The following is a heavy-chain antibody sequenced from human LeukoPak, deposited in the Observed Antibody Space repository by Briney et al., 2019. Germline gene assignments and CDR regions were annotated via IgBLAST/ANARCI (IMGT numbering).Heavy chain of an antibody. CDR2: IIPILGIA. CDR3: ANRRFGELLNDAFDI. V-gene: IGHV1-69*04. D-gene: IGHD3-10*01. CDR1: GGTFSSYA. J-gene: IGHJ3*02. Sequence: GASVKVSCKASGGTFSSYAISWVRQAPGQGLEWMGRIIPILGIANYAQKFQGRVTITADKSTSTAYMELSSLRSEDTAVYYCANRRFGELLNDAFDIWGQGTMVTVSS.